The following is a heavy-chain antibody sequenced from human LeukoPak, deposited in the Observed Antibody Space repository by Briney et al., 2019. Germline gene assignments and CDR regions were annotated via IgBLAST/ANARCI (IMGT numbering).Heavy chain of an antibody. J-gene: IGHJ4*02. CDR2: INHSGST. CDR3: ASSWDIVARRPLDY. Sequence: PSETLSLTCAVYGGSFSGYYWSWIRQPPGKGLGWIGEINHSGSTNYNPSLKSRVTISVDTSKNQFSLKLSSVTAADTAVYYCASSWDIVARRPLDYWGQGTLVTVSS. D-gene: IGHD5-12*01. V-gene: IGHV4-34*01. CDR1: GGSFSGYY.